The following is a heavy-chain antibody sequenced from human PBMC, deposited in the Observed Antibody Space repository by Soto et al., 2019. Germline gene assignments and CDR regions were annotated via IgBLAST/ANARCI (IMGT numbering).Heavy chain of an antibody. Sequence: QVQLVQSGAEEKKPWASVKVSCKASGYTFTSYAMHWVRQAPGQGLEWMGWINAGNGNTKYSQKLQGRVTMTRDTSTSTAYMELSSLRSEDTAVYYCARDFVAVTALDYWGQGTLVTVSS. CDR1: GYTFTSYA. CDR2: INAGNGNT. J-gene: IGHJ4*02. CDR3: ARDFVAVTALDY. V-gene: IGHV1-3*05. D-gene: IGHD2-21*02.